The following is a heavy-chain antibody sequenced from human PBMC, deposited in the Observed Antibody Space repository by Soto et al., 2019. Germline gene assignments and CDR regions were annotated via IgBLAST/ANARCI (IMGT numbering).Heavy chain of an antibody. CDR2: VSGSGGGT. J-gene: IGHJ4*02. CDR1: GFAFSAYA. CDR3: AKALFNSNYGDYFDS. Sequence: EVQLLESGGGLVQPGGSLRLSCAASGFAFSAYALSWVRRTPGMGLEWVSGVSGSGGGTYYADSVKGRFTISRDNSKNPLYLQMNSLRAEDTAVYYCAKALFNSNYGDYFDSWGQGTLVTVSS. V-gene: IGHV3-23*01. D-gene: IGHD1-7*01.